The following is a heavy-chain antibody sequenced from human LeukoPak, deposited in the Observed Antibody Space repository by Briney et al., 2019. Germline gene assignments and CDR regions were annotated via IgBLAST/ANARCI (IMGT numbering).Heavy chain of an antibody. J-gene: IGHJ4*02. CDR1: GFIFSRYW. D-gene: IGHD3-10*01. V-gene: IGHV3-74*01. CDR2: INPDGKDI. Sequence: GGSLRLSCAASGFIFSRYWMYWVRQVPGKGLVWVSRINPDGKDITYADSVKGRFTVSRDNAKNTLYLQIDSLRAEDTAVYYCLRGKPFDYWGQGTLVTVSS. CDR3: LRGKPFDY.